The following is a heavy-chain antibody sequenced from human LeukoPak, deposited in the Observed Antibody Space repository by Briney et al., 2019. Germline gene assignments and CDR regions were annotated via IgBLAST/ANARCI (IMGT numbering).Heavy chain of an antibody. D-gene: IGHD1-26*01. J-gene: IGHJ4*02. V-gene: IGHV3-23*01. Sequence: GGSLRLSCAASGFTFSSYAMSWVRQAPGKGLEWVSAVSGSGGSTYYADSVKGRFTISRDNSKNTLYLQMNSLRAEDTAVYYCAKDPAVGGATGYFDYWGQGTLVTVSS. CDR3: AKDPAVGGATGYFDY. CDR2: VSGSGGST. CDR1: GFTFSSYA.